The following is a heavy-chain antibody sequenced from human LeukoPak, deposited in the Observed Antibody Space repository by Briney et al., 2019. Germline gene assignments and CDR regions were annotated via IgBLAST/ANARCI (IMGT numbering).Heavy chain of an antibody. CDR1: GFTFNNYA. CDR3: ARDAGAFPYFFDN. V-gene: IGHV3-23*01. CDR2: ISGDGGSP. J-gene: IGHJ4*02. D-gene: IGHD4/OR15-4a*01. Sequence: PGGSLRLSCAASGFTFNNYALGWVRQTPEKWLECDSAISGDGGSPYYVDSVGGRFTISRDNSKNTLYLQMHSLRVEDTAVYFCARDAGAFPYFFDNWGQGTLVTVSS.